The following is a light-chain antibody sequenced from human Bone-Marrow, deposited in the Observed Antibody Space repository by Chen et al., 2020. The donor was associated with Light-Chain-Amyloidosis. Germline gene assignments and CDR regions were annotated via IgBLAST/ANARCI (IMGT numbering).Light chain of an antibody. Sequence: SSLLPQPSSESVAPGQTATIACGGNNIGSTSVHCYQQTPGQAPLLVVYDDSDRPSGIPERLSGSNSGNTATLTISRVEAGEEADYYCQVWDRSSDRPVFGGGTKLTVL. CDR1: NIGSTS. J-gene: IGLJ3*02. V-gene: IGLV3-21*02. CDR2: DDS. CDR3: QVWDRSSDRPV.